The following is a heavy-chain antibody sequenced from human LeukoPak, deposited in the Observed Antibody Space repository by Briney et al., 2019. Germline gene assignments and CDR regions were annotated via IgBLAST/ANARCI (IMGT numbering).Heavy chain of an antibody. CDR3: ARDNQWLNAFDI. CDR1: GGSINHYY. V-gene: IGHV4-59*01. Sequence: PSETLSLTCTVSGGSINHYYWSWIRQPPGKGLEWIGYSYYIESINYNPSLKSRVTISVDTSRNRFSLKLSSVTAADTAMYYCARDNQWLNAFDIWGQGTMVTVSS. CDR2: SYYIESI. J-gene: IGHJ3*02. D-gene: IGHD3-22*01.